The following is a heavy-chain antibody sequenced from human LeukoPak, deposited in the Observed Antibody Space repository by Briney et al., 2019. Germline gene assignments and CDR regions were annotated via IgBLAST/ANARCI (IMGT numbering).Heavy chain of an antibody. Sequence: GASVKVSCKASGYTFTSYDVNWVRQATGQGLEWMGWVNPNSSDTAYAQNFQGRVTMTRDTSINTAYMELSSLRSEDTAVYYCARGAWTSSFDYWGQGTLVTVSS. D-gene: IGHD6-6*01. CDR2: VNPNSSDT. CDR3: ARGAWTSSFDY. J-gene: IGHJ4*02. V-gene: IGHV1-8*01. CDR1: GYTFTSYD.